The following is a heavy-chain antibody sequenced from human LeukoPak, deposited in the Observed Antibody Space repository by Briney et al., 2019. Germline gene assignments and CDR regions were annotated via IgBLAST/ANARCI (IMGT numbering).Heavy chain of an antibody. CDR3: ARVVDYYDSSGALDAFDI. Sequence: SETLSLTCAVSGGSFSGFRWHWIRQPPGKGLEWIGYIYYSGSTNYNPSLKSRVTISVDTSKNQFSLKLSSVTAADTAVYYCARVVDYYDSSGALDAFDIWGQGTMVTVSS. CDR1: GGSFSGFR. D-gene: IGHD3-22*01. CDR2: IYYSGST. V-gene: IGHV4-59*01. J-gene: IGHJ3*02.